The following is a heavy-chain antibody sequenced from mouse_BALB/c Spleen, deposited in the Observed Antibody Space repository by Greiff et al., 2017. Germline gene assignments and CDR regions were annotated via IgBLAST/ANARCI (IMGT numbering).Heavy chain of an antibody. CDR2: IYPGNGDT. Sequence: LQQPGAELVKPGASVKMSCKASGYTFTSYNMHWVKQTPGQGLEWIGAIYPGNGDTSYNQKFKGKATLTADKSSSTAYMQLSSLTSEDSAVYYCAREDGNYGYYYAMDYWGQGTSVTVSS. CDR3: AREDGNYGYYYAMDY. CDR1: GYTFTSYN. D-gene: IGHD2-1*01. V-gene: IGHV1-12*01. J-gene: IGHJ4*01.